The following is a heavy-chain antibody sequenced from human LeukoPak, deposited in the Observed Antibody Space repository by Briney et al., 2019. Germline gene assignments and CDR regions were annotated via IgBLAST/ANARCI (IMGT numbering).Heavy chain of an antibody. Sequence: GGSLRLSCAASGFIFSSYGMHWVRQAPGKGLEWVSYISSSSRTIYYADSVKGRFTISRDNAKNSLYLQMNSLRAEDTAVYYCASGSYHWGQGTLVTVSS. J-gene: IGHJ5*02. CDR2: ISSSSRTI. V-gene: IGHV3-48*01. CDR3: ASGSYH. D-gene: IGHD1-26*01. CDR1: GFIFSSYG.